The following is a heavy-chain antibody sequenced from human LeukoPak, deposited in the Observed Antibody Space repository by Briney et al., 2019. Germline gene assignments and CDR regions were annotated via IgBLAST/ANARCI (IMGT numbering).Heavy chain of an antibody. V-gene: IGHV3-48*02. CDR1: GFTFSPYS. CDR2: ITGSSNRI. CDR3: ARSVEGAFDF. Sequence: GGSLRLSCAASGFTFSPYSMKWIRQAPGKGLEWVSYITGSSNRIHYADSVRGRFTISRDNAMNSLHLQMNSLRDEDTAMYYCARSVEGAFDFWGQGTLVTVSS. D-gene: IGHD6-19*01. J-gene: IGHJ4*02.